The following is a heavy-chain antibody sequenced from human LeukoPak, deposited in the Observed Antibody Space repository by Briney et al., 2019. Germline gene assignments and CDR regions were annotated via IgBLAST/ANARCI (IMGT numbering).Heavy chain of an antibody. CDR1: GFTFSSYW. J-gene: IGHJ4*02. CDR3: AKDMGEPNIYYFDY. Sequence: PGGSLRLSCAASGFTFSSYWMPWVRQAPGKGLVWVSRIRTDGTITTYADSVKGRFTISRDNSKNTLYLQMNSLRAEDTAVYYCAKDMGEPNIYYFDYWGQGTLVTVSS. CDR2: IRTDGTIT. D-gene: IGHD1-14*01. V-gene: IGHV3-74*03.